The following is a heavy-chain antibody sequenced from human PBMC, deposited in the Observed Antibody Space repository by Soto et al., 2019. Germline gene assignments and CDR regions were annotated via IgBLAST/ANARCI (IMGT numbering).Heavy chain of an antibody. J-gene: IGHJ6*02. CDR1: GFTFRSYA. CDR3: ARGDREDIAVVVGARPGEYGVDV. D-gene: IGHD2-15*01. CDR2: ISYDGSNK. Sequence: GGSLRLSCAASGFTFRSYAMHWVRQAPGKGLECVAFISYDGSNKFYRDSVKGRFTISRDNSKNTLYLQINSLRYEDTAVYYCARGDREDIAVVVGARPGEYGVDVWGQGTTVTVSS. V-gene: IGHV3-30-3*01.